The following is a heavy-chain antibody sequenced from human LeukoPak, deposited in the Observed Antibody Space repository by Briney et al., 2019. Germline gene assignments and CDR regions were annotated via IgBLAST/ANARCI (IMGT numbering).Heavy chain of an antibody. CDR2: ISYDGSNK. D-gene: IGHD3-10*01. J-gene: IGHJ4*02. V-gene: IGHV3-30-3*01. Sequence: GRSLRLSCAASGFTFSSYAMHWVRQAPGKGLEWVAVISYDGSNKYYADSLKGRFTISRDNARSSLYLQMSSLRAEDTAVYYCARRREHGSGSDWLWGQGTLVTVSS. CDR1: GFTFSSYA. CDR3: ARRREHGSGSDWL.